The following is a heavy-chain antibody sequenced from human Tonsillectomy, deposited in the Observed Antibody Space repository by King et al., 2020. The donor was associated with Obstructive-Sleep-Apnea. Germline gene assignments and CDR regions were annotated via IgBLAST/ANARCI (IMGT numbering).Heavy chain of an antibody. CDR1: GFTFSSYA. J-gene: IGHJ4*02. D-gene: IGHD5-18*01. Sequence: DVQLLESGGGLVQPGGSLRLSCAASGFTFSSYAMSWVRQAPGKGLEWVSAISVSGGSTYYVDSVKGRFTISRDNSKNTLYLQMNSLRAEDTAVYYCAKHETGYSYGKSIDYWGQGTLVTVSS. CDR3: AKHETGYSYGKSIDY. V-gene: IGHV3-23*01. CDR2: ISVSGGST.